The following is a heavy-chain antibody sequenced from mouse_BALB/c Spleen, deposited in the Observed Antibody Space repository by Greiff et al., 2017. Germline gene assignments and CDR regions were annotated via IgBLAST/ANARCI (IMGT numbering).Heavy chain of an antibody. Sequence: EVQLVESGGGLVKPGGSLKLSCAASGFAFSSYDMSWVRQTPEKRLEWVAYISSGGGSTYYPDTVKGRFTISRDNAKNTLYLQMSSLKSEDTAMYYCARLENHYYAMDYWGQGTSVTVSS. J-gene: IGHJ4*01. CDR1: GFAFSSYD. CDR2: ISSGGGST. CDR3: ARLENHYYAMDY. V-gene: IGHV5-12-1*01.